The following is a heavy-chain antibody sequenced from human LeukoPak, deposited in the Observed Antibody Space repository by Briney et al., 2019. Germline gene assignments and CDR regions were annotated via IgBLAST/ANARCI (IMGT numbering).Heavy chain of an antibody. CDR3: ARDPVYCGGDCYYDAFDT. CDR2: ISGSSGII. J-gene: IGHJ3*02. V-gene: IGHV3-48*01. CDR1: GFTFNTYT. D-gene: IGHD2-21*02. Sequence: GGSLRLSCAASGFTFNTYTMNWVRQAPGKGLEWVSYISGSSGIIDYADSVRGRFTISRDNAENSLYLQMNSLRAEDTAVYYCARDPVYCGGDCYYDAFDTWGQGTMVTVSS.